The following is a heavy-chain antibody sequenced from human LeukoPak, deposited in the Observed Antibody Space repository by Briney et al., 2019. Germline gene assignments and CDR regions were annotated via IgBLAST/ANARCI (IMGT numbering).Heavy chain of an antibody. CDR3: ARDRSSSGYLDY. Sequence: PSETLSLTCAVYGVSFSGYYWSWIRQPPGRGLEWIGEINHSGSTNYNPSLKSRVTISVDTSKNQFSLKLSSVTAADTAVYYCARDRSSSGYLDYWGQGTLVTVSS. V-gene: IGHV4-34*01. J-gene: IGHJ4*02. D-gene: IGHD3-22*01. CDR1: GVSFSGYY. CDR2: INHSGST.